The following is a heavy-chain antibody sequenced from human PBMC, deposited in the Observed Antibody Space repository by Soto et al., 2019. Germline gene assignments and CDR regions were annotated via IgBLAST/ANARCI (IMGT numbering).Heavy chain of an antibody. J-gene: IGHJ6*02. CDR3: AKRGIVVVVAARGNYYYGMDV. CDR2: ISGSGGST. D-gene: IGHD2-15*01. CDR1: GFAFSSYA. V-gene: IGHV3-23*01. Sequence: GGSLRLSCAASGFAFSSYAMSWVRQAPGKGLEWVSAISGSGGSTYYADSVKGRFTISRDNSKNTLYLQMNSLRAEDTAVYYCAKRGIVVVVAARGNYYYGMDVWGQGTTVTVSS.